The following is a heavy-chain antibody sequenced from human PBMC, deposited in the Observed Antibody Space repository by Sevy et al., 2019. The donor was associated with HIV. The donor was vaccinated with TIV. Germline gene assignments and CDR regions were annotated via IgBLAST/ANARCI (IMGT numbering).Heavy chain of an antibody. J-gene: IGHJ5*02. V-gene: IGHV4-34*01. D-gene: IGHD2-2*01. Sequence: SETLSLTCAVHDGSFSGYYWNWIRQLPGKGLEWIGEINESGITYYNPSLKSRVTITVDTSKKQFSLKLNSVTAVDSAVYFWARSPAVVVVPGAPSWFDPWGQGTLVTVSS. CDR1: DGSFSGYY. CDR2: INESGIT. CDR3: ARSPAVVVVPGAPSWFDP.